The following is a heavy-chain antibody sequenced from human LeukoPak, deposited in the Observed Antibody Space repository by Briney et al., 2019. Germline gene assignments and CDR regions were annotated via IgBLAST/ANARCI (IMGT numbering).Heavy chain of an antibody. J-gene: IGHJ6*02. CDR2: IYYSGST. CDR1: GGSISSYY. D-gene: IGHD2-2*02. Sequence: SETLSLTCTVSGGSISSYYWSWIRQPPGKGLEWIGYIYYSGSTNYNPSLESRVTISVDTSKNQFSLKLSSVTAADTAVYYCARTNCSSTSCNRGRNYYYYGMDVWGQGTTVTVSS. CDR3: ARTNCSSTSCNRGRNYYYYGMDV. V-gene: IGHV4-59*08.